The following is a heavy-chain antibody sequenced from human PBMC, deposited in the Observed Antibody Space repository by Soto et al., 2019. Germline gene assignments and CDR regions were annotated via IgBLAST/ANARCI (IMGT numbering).Heavy chain of an antibody. CDR2: LYHIGGT. J-gene: IGHJ6*02. V-gene: IGHV4-38-2*01. D-gene: IGHD2-2*01. Sequence: SETLSLTCAVSGYSISSGNYWAWIRQPPGRGLEWIGSLYHIGGTHYNTSLKSRVTISVDTSKNHFSLELSSVTAADTAIYYCRSSTSCYDESCVDVWGQGTMVTVSS. CDR1: GYSISSGNY. CDR3: RSSTSCYDESCVDV.